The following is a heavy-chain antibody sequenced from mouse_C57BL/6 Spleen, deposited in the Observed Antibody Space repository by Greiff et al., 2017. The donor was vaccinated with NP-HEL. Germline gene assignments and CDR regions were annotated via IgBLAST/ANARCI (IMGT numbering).Heavy chain of an antibody. CDR2: ISYDGSN. CDR1: GYSITSGYY. V-gene: IGHV3-6*01. CDR3: ARGIYYDYPYAMDY. D-gene: IGHD2-4*01. J-gene: IGHJ4*01. Sequence: EVQVVESGPGLVKPSQSLSLTCSVTGYSITSGYYWNWIRQFPGNKLEWMGYISYDGSNNYNPSLKNRIPITRYTSKNQFFLKLNSVTTEDTATYYCARGIYYDYPYAMDYWGQGTSVTVSS.